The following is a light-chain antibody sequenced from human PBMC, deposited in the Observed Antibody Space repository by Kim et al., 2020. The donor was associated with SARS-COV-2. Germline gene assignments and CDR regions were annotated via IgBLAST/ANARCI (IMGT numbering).Light chain of an antibody. CDR3: QQYNSYPIT. Sequence: ASVGDRVTNSCRASQSISSLLAWYQQKPGKAPKLLNYKASSLESGVPSRFSGSGSGTEFTLTISSLQPDDFATYYCQQYNSYPITFGQGTRLEIK. V-gene: IGKV1-5*03. J-gene: IGKJ5*01. CDR2: KAS. CDR1: QSISSL.